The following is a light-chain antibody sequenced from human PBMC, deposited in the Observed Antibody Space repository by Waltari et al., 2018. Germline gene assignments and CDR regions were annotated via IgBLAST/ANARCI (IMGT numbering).Light chain of an antibody. CDR2: YDS. CDR1: NIGTYS. CDR3: QVWHPDIDPGV. J-gene: IGLJ1*01. Sequence: SYVVTQPPSVSVAPGETATITCGGDNIGTYSVHWYQQKAGQAPVLVIFYDSDRPSGIPARFSGSNSGNTATLTITSVEAGDEARYYCQVWHPDIDPGVFGTGTEVTVL. V-gene: IGLV3-21*04.